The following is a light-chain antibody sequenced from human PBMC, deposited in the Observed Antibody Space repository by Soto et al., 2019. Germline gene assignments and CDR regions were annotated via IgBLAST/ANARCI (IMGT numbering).Light chain of an antibody. CDR2: DVT. CDR3: CSYAGTYIGYV. J-gene: IGLJ1*01. CDR1: SSDVGGYNY. Sequence: QSVLTQPRSVSGSPGQSVTISCTGTSSDVGGYNYVSWYQQYPGKAPKLMIYDVTKRPSGVPDRFSGSKSGNTASLSISGLQAEDEADYYCCSYAGTYIGYVFGSGTQVTVL. V-gene: IGLV2-11*01.